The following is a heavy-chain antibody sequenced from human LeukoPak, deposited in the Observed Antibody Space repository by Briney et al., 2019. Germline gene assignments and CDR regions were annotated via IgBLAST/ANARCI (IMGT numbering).Heavy chain of an antibody. CDR1: GYTFTSYA. CDR2: INAGNGNT. V-gene: IGHV1-3*01. Sequence: ASVKVSCKASGYTFTSYAMHWMRQAPGQRLEWMGWINAGNGNTKYSQKFQGRVTITRDTSASTAYMELSSLRSEDTAVYYCARSRAIGSGWPGNYWGQGTLVTVSS. CDR3: ARSRAIGSGWPGNY. D-gene: IGHD6-19*01. J-gene: IGHJ4*02.